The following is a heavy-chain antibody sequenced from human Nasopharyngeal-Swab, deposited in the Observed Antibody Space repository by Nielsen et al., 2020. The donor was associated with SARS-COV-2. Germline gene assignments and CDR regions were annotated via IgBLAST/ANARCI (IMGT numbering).Heavy chain of an antibody. D-gene: IGHD2-2*01. CDR1: GYTFTSYG. Sequence: ASVKVSCKASGYTFTSYGISWVRQAHGQGLEWMGWISAYNGNTNYAQKLQGRVTMTTDTSTSTAYMELRSLRSDDTAVYYCARGKAFRPTAMSGYQDYWGQGTLVTVSS. CDR2: ISAYNGNT. V-gene: IGHV1-18*04. CDR3: ARGKAFRPTAMSGYQDY. J-gene: IGHJ4*02.